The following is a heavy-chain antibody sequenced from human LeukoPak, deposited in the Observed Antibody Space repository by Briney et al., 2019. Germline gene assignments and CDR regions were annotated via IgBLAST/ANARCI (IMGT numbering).Heavy chain of an antibody. D-gene: IGHD3-9*01. CDR1: GASMSDYY. V-gene: IGHV4-59*08. Sequence: KTSETLSLTCTVSGASMSDYYWSWIRQPPGKGLEWIGYIYYTGSTNYNPSLKSRVTMSDDTSKNQISLKLSSVTAADSAVYYCVRRVRYFGQNDYWGQGTLVTVSS. CDR3: VRRVRYFGQNDY. CDR2: IYYTGST. J-gene: IGHJ4*02.